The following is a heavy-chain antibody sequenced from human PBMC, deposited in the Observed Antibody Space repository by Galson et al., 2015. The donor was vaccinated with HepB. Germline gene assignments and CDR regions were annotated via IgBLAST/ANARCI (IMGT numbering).Heavy chain of an antibody. Sequence: SLRLSCAASGFAFDSHAMSWVRQAPGRGLEWISGITGKGDSTFYADSVKGRFSVSKDNSNNMLYLQMNSLRAEAAGLYFCAKGYCLFDSWGQGILVTVSS. CDR1: GFAFDSHA. J-gene: IGHJ4*02. V-gene: IGHV3-23*01. CDR2: ITGKGDST. CDR3: AKGYCLFDS. D-gene: IGHD2-21*01.